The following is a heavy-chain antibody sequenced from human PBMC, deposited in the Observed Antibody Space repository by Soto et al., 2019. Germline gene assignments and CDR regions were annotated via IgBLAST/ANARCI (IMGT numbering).Heavy chain of an antibody. D-gene: IGHD2-8*01. CDR1: GGSINSGGYF. CDR3: ARDRVRSSDYYGKDV. J-gene: IGHJ6*02. Sequence: SETLSLTCSVSGGSINSGGYFWSWTRQHPGKGLEWIGHIYNSGSTDYNPSLKSRVIISRDTSKNQFSLKVSSVTAADAAVYYCARDRVRSSDYYGKDVWGRGTTVTVSS. V-gene: IGHV4-31*03. CDR2: IYNSGST.